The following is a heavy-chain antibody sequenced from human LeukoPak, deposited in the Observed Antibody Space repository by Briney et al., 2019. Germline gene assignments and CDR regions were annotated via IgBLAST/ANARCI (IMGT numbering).Heavy chain of an antibody. CDR3: AKTVVVTANPRAFDI. CDR1: EFTFSDVW. Sequence: GGSLGLSCAASEFTFSDVWMSWVRQPPGKGLEWVGRIKRKSDGGKTDYAAPVNGRFTISRDDSKNTLYLQMSSLKTEDTAVYYCAKTVVVTANPRAFDIWGQGTRVTVSS. V-gene: IGHV3-15*01. D-gene: IGHD2-21*02. CDR2: IKRKSDGGKT. J-gene: IGHJ3*02.